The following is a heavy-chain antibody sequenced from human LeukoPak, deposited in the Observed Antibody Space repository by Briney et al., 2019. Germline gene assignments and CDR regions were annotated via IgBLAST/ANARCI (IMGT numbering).Heavy chain of an antibody. Sequence: SETLSLTCAVYGGSFSGYYWSWIRQPPGKGLEWIGEINHSGSTNYNPSLKSRVTISVDTSKNQFSLKLSSVTAADTAVYYCARLPSQVVVPAAIMDVWGKGTTVTVSP. CDR1: GGSFSGYY. CDR3: ARLPSQVVVPAAIMDV. V-gene: IGHV4-34*01. J-gene: IGHJ6*04. CDR2: INHSGST. D-gene: IGHD2-2*01.